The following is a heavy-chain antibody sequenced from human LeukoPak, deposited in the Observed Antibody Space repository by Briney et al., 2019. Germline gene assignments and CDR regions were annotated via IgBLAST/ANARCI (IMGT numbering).Heavy chain of an antibody. Sequence: ASVKVSCKASGYTFTSYYMHWVRRAPGQGLEWMGLINLSGGSTNYAQKFQGRVTMTRDTSTSTVYMELSSLRSEDTAVYYCARDPLSLAVDSNWFDPWGQGTLVTVSS. J-gene: IGHJ5*02. D-gene: IGHD6-19*01. CDR2: INLSGGST. CDR1: GYTFTSYY. V-gene: IGHV1-46*01. CDR3: ARDPLSLAVDSNWFDP.